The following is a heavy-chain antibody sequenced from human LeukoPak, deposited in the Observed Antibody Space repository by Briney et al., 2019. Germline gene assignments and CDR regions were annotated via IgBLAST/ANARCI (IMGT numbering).Heavy chain of an antibody. V-gene: IGHV4-39*07. CDR3: ARASSSWYNDAFDI. Sequence: SETLSLTCTVSGGSFSSSSYYWGWIRQPPGKGLEWIGSFYYSGSTYYNPSLKSRVTISVDTSKNQFSLKLSSVTAADTAVYYCARASSSWYNDAFDIWGQGTMVTVSS. J-gene: IGHJ3*02. CDR2: FYYSGST. CDR1: GGSFSSSSYY. D-gene: IGHD6-13*01.